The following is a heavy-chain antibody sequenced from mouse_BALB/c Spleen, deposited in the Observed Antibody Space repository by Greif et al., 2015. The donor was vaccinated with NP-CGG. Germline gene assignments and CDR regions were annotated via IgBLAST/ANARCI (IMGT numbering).Heavy chain of an antibody. D-gene: IGHD2-3*01. J-gene: IGHJ4*01. CDR2: ISDGGSYT. Sequence: EVKLVESGGGLVKPGGSLKLSCAASGFTFSDYYMYWVRQTPEKRLEWVATISDGGSYTYYPDSVKGRFTISRDNAKNNLYLQMSSLKSEDTAMYYCARDGGYDGYAMDYWGQGTSVTVSS. V-gene: IGHV5-4*02. CDR1: GFTFSDYY. CDR3: ARDGGYDGYAMDY.